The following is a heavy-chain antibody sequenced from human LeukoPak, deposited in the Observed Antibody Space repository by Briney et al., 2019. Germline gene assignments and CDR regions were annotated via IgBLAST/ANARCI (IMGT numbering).Heavy chain of an antibody. CDR2: INPAGSET. CDR3: ARIGYVAAGDV. CDR1: GFSFSAYL. Sequence: PGGSLRLFCAAAGFSFSAYLMTRVRQAPGTGLEWVANINPAGSETYYVDSVKGRFTLSRDNAKNLVYLQMNSLRAEDTAVYYCARIGYVAAGDVWGQGTPVTVTS. V-gene: IGHV3-7*01. J-gene: IGHJ4*02. D-gene: IGHD6-13*01.